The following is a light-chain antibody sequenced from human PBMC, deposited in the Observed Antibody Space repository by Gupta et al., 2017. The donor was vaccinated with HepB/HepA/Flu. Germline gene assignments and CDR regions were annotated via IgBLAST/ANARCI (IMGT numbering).Light chain of an antibody. CDR2: GSS. J-gene: IGKJ1*01. CDR1: QTINNF. CDR3: QQNYSRRT. V-gene: IGKV1-39*01. Sequence: IQMTQSPSSLSASVGDRVTITCRASQTINNFLHWYQQKTGKAPKLLIYGSSSLRGGVPSRFSGSGSGTDFTLTSTSLQPEDVAIYYCQQNYSRRTFGQGTKVEIK.